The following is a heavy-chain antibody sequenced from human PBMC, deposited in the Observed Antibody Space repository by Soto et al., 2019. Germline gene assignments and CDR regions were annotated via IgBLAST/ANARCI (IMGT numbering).Heavy chain of an antibody. CDR1: GFTFSSYG. D-gene: IGHD5-12*01. CDR3: AKDRNRWLRFDLGY. Sequence: EVQLLESGGGLVQPGGSLRLSCAASGFTFSSYGMSWVRQAPGKGLEWVSSLTGSAGSTYYADSVKGRFTISRDNSKNPMYLQMNSLRAEDTAVYYFAKDRNRWLRFDLGYWGQGTLVTVSS. V-gene: IGHV3-23*01. J-gene: IGHJ4*02. CDR2: LTGSAGST.